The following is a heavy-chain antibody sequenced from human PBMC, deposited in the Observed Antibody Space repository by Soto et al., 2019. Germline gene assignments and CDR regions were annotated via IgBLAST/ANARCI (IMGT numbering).Heavy chain of an antibody. CDR2: IIPYYNTL. Sequence: QAQVVQSGAEVRKPGSSVKLSCKASDGTFNSYAIAWVRQAPGQGLEWMGGIIPYYNTLNYAQKFQDRVTITADDSTNTVYMELSSLRSDDTAVYFCASGASRRYPYFFDSWAQGTLVTVSS. J-gene: IGHJ4*02. CDR1: DGTFNSYA. V-gene: IGHV1-69*01. CDR3: ASGASRRYPYFFDS. D-gene: IGHD6-13*01.